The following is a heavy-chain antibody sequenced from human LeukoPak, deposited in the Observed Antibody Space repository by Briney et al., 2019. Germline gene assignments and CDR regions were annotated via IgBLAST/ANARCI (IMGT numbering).Heavy chain of an antibody. CDR2: MSHSGTSI. D-gene: IGHD5-18*01. Sequence: PGGSLRLSCAASGFTFNTYIMHWVRQSPGKGLEWVAVMSHSGTSIDYADSVKGRFTISRDNSKNTLYLQMNGLQTDDTAVYYCATDLRYGSNLFFQYWGLGTLVAVSS. CDR3: ATDLRYGSNLFFQY. CDR1: GFTFNTYI. V-gene: IGHV3-30*14. J-gene: IGHJ4*02.